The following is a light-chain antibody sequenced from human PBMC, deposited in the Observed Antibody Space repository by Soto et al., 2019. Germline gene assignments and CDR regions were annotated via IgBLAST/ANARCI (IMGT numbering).Light chain of an antibody. V-gene: IGLV1-47*01. CDR1: SSNIGSNY. J-gene: IGLJ1*01. CDR3: AAWDDSLSVLYV. Sequence: QSVLTQPPSASGTPGQRVTISCSGSSSNIGSNYVYWYQQLPGTAPKLLIYRNNQRPSGVPDRFSGSKSGTSACLAISGLRSEDEADYYCAAWDDSLSVLYVFGTGTKVTVL. CDR2: RNN.